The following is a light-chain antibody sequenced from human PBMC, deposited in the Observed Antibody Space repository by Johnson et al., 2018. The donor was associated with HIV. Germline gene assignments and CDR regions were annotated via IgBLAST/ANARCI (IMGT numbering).Light chain of an antibody. CDR3: GTWDSSLSAYV. V-gene: IGLV1-51*01. J-gene: IGLJ1*01. Sequence: HSVLTQPPSVSAAPGQNVTISCSGTSSNIGNNYVSWYQHFPGTAPKLLIYYNNKRPSGITDRFPGSKSGTSATLGLTGLPTGDEADYYCGTWDSSLSAYVFGTGTKVTVL. CDR2: YNN. CDR1: SSNIGNNY.